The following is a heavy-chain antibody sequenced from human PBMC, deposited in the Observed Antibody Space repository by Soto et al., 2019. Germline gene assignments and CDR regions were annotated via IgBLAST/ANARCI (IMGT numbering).Heavy chain of an antibody. D-gene: IGHD2-15*01. Sequence: QVQLVQSGAEVKKPGSSVTVSCKASGGTFSSYTISWVRQAPGQGLEWMGRIIPILGIANYAQKFQGRVTINADKSTSTAYVERSSVRSEGTAVYYCVRGDCSGGRCYDWYFDLWGRGTLVAVSS. CDR1: GGTFSSYT. CDR2: IIPILGIA. CDR3: VRGDCSGGRCYDWYFDL. J-gene: IGHJ2*01. V-gene: IGHV1-69*02.